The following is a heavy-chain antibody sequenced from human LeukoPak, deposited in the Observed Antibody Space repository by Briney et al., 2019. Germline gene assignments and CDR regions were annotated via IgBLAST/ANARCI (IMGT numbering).Heavy chain of an antibody. CDR3: ARGQVGATTGDY. V-gene: IGHV3-21*01. CDR1: GFTFSSYS. J-gene: IGHJ4*02. Sequence: PGGSLRLSCAASGFTFSSYSMNWVRQAPGKGLEWVSSISSSSYIYYADSVKGRFTISRDNAKNSLYLQMNSLRAEDTAVYYCARGQVGATTGDYWGQGTLVTVSS. D-gene: IGHD1-26*01. CDR2: ISSSSYI.